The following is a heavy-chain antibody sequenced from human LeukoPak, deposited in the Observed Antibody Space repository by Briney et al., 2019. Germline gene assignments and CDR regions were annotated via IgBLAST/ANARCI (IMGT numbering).Heavy chain of an antibody. J-gene: IGHJ5*02. V-gene: IGHV3-30-3*01. Sequence: GGSLRLSCSASGFTFSSYAVHWVRQAPGKGLEWVAVISYDGSNKYYADSVKGRFTISRDNSKNTLYLQMNSLRAEDTAVYYCARDPDPAWGQGTLVTVSS. CDR3: ARDPDPA. CDR1: GFTFSSYA. CDR2: ISYDGSNK.